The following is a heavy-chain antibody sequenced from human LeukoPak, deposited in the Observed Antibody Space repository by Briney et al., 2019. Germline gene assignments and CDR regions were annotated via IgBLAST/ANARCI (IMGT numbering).Heavy chain of an antibody. D-gene: IGHD3-10*01. CDR2: INPNSGGT. J-gene: IGHJ6*03. Sequence: ASVKVSCKASGYTFTGYNMHWVRQAPGQGLEWMGWINPNSGGTNYAQKFQGRVTMTRDTSISTAYMELSRLRSDDTAVYYCARGALWFGELSPHMDVWGRGTTVTVSS. CDR1: GYTFTGYN. V-gene: IGHV1-2*02. CDR3: ARGALWFGELSPHMDV.